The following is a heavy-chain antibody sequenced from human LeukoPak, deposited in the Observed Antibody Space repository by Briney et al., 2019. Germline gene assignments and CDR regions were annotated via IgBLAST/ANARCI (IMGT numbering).Heavy chain of an antibody. V-gene: IGHV4-39*07. CDR2: IYYSGST. Sequence: SETLSLTCTVSGGSISSSSYYWGWIRQPPGKGLEWIGSIYYSGSTYYNPSLKSRVTISVDTSKNQFSLKLSSVTAADTAVYYCARAGYSSSWDYYYYYMDVWGKGTTVTVSS. CDR1: GGSISSSSYY. J-gene: IGHJ6*03. CDR3: ARAGYSSSWDYYYYYMDV. D-gene: IGHD6-13*01.